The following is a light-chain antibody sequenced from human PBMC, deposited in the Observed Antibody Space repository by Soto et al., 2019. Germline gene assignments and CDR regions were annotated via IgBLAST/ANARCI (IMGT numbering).Light chain of an antibody. CDR2: AAS. CDR1: QGISSF. J-gene: IGKJ4*01. V-gene: IGKV1-9*01. Sequence: IQLTQSPSSLFASVGDSVTITCRASQGISSFLAWYQQKPGKAPKLLIYAASNLQSGVPSRFRGSGSGTDFTLTISSLQPEDFDTYICQRTYTAPQLTFGEGTKVEIK. CDR3: QRTYTAPQLT.